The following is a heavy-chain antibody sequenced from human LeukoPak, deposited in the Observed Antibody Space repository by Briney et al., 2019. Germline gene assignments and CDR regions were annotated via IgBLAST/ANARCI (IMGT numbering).Heavy chain of an antibody. V-gene: IGHV3-48*03. J-gene: IGHJ6*04. CDR1: GFTFSSYE. D-gene: IGHD3-10*02. CDR3: AELGITMIGGV. Sequence: GGSLRLSCAASGFTFSSYEMNWVRQAPGKGLEWVSYIGSSGSTVYYADSVKGRFTISRDNAKNSLYLQMNSLRAEDTAVYYCAELGITMIGGVWGKGTTVTISS. CDR2: IGSSGSTV.